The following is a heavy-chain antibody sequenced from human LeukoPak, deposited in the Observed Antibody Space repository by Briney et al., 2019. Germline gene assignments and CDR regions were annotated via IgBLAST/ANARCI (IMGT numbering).Heavy chain of an antibody. V-gene: IGHV3-23*01. CDR2: ISGSGGST. CDR1: GFTFSSYA. CDR3: AKDRAVRGVIISAFDI. J-gene: IGHJ3*02. D-gene: IGHD3-10*01. Sequence: GGSLRLSCAASGFTFSSYAMSWVRQAPGKGLEWVSAISGSGGSTYYADSVKGRFTISRDNSKNTLYLQMNSLRAEDTAVYYCAKDRAVRGVIISAFDIWGQGTMVTVSS.